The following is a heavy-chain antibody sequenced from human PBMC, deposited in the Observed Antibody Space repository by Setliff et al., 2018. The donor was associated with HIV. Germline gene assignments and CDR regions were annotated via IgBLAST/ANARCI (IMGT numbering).Heavy chain of an antibody. CDR2: IGGSGVST. CDR3: AREGSGDDAFDI. Sequence: GGSLRLSCATSGFTFSTYAMNWVRQAPGKGLEWVSVIGGSGVSTYYAESVKGRFIISRDNTKNLLYLQMNSLRADDTAVYYCAREGSGDDAFDIWGHGTVVTVSS. V-gene: IGHV3-23*01. D-gene: IGHD2-21*01. CDR1: GFTFSTYA. J-gene: IGHJ3*02.